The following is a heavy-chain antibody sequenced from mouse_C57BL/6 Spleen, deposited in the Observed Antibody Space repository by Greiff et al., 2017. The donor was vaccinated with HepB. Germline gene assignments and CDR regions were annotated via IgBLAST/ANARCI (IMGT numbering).Heavy chain of an antibody. J-gene: IGHJ4*01. Sequence: QVQLKQSGPELVKPGASVKISCKASGYAFSSSWMNWVKQRPGKGLEWIGRIYPGDGDTNYNGKFKGKATLTADKSSSTAYMQLSSLTSEDSAVYFCARSHYDGYYDYYAMDYWGQGTSVTVSS. CDR1: GYAFSSSW. V-gene: IGHV1-82*01. D-gene: IGHD2-3*01. CDR2: IYPGDGDT. CDR3: ARSHYDGYYDYYAMDY.